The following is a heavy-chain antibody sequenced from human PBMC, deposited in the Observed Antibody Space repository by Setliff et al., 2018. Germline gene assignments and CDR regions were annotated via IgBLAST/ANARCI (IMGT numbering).Heavy chain of an antibody. V-gene: IGHV3-7*01. D-gene: IGHD4-17*01. CDR3: SRDLQGSGDYVVDY. Sequence: NPSCAASGFTFSSYSMNWVRQAPGKGLEWVANIKKDGSIKYYLDSVRGRFTISRDNAENSLTLQMNSLRVEDTAVYYCSRDLQGSGDYVVDYWGQGTLVTAPQ. CDR1: GFTFSSYS. CDR2: IKKDGSIK. J-gene: IGHJ4*02.